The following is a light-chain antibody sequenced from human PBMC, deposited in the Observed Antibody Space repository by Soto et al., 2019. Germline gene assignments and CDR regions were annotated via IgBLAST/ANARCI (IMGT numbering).Light chain of an antibody. J-gene: IGKJ1*01. Sequence: EIVMTKSPATLSVSPGERATLSCRASLSGSSKLAWYQQKSGQAPRLLLHCESTRATAIPARFSGSGSGTEVTLSIISLQSEDFTVYYCQQYKNWPRMTFGQGTKGEIK. CDR3: QQYKNWPRMT. CDR2: CES. CDR1: LSGSSK. V-gene: IGKV3-15*01.